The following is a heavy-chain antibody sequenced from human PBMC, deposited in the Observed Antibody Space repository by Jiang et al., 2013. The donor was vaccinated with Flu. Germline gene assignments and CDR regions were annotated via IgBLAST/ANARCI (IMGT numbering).Heavy chain of an antibody. J-gene: IGHJ4*02. Sequence: KPSETLSLTCTVSGGSISSSSYYWGWIRQPPGKGLEWIGSIYYSGSTYYNPSLKSRVTISVDTSKNQFSLKLSSVTAADTAVYYCARLAGGYFDYWGQGTLVTVSS. D-gene: IGHD2-15*01. V-gene: IGHV4-39*01. CDR1: GGSISSSSYY. CDR2: IYYSGST. CDR3: ARLAGGYFDY.